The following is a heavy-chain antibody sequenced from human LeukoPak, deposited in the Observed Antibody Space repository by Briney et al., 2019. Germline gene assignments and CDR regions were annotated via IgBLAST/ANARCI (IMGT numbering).Heavy chain of an antibody. CDR1: GFSLSTHW. V-gene: IGHV3-7*04. J-gene: IGHJ4*02. CDR3: ARDYG. CDR2: IKQDGSEK. Sequence: GGSLRLSRAASGFSLSTHWMSWVRQAPGKGLEWVANIKQDGSEKFYVDSVKGRFTISRDNAKNSVYLQMNSLRAEDTAVYYCARDYGWGQGTLVSVSS. D-gene: IGHD3-16*01.